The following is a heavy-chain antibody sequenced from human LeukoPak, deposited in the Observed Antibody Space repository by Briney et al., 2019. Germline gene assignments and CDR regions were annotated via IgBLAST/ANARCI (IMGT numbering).Heavy chain of an antibody. Sequence: GGSLRLSCAASGFTFSSYGMHWVRQAPGKGLEWVSYISSSSSTIYYADSVKGRFTISRDNAKNSLYLQMNSLRAEDTAVCYCASATYYDILTGYYGGGSDFDYWGQGTLVTVSS. V-gene: IGHV3-48*04. D-gene: IGHD3-9*01. J-gene: IGHJ4*02. CDR2: ISSSSSTI. CDR3: ASATYYDILTGYYGGGSDFDY. CDR1: GFTFSSYG.